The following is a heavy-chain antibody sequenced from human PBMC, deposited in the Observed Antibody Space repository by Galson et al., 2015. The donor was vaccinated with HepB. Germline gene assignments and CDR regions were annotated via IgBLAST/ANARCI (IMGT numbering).Heavy chain of an antibody. CDR2: IYSGGST. CDR1: GFTVSSNY. V-gene: IGHV3-53*01. CDR3: ASGGREKWEPTGPFDAFDI. D-gene: IGHD1-26*01. J-gene: IGHJ3*02. Sequence: SLRLSCAASGFTVSSNYMSWVRQAPGKGLEWVSAIYSGGSTYYADSVKGRFTISRDNSKNTLYLQMNSLRAEDTAVYYCASGGREKWEPTGPFDAFDIWGQGTMVTVSS.